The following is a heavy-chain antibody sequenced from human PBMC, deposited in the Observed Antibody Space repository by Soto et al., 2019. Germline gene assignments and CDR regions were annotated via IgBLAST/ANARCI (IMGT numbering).Heavy chain of an antibody. CDR2: IVYNGNA. V-gene: IGHV4-31*03. J-gene: IGHJ4*01. D-gene: IGHD3-10*01. CDR3: ASLRGSGTNYFFAN. Sequence: SETLSLTCTVSGGSISNGDYYWSWIRQHPGKGLEWIGYIVYNGNAYYTPSLKSRITISVDTSENQFSLKLTSVTAADTAVYYCASLRGSGTNYFFANWEHETLVTVYS. CDR1: GGSISNGDYY.